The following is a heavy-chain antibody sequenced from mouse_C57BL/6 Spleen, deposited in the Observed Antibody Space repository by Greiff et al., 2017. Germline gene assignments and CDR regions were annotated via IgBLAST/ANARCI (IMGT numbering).Heavy chain of an antibody. D-gene: IGHD4-1*01. J-gene: IGHJ2*01. CDR3: ARMSSNRDEGYFDY. Sequence: QVTLKVSGPGILQSSQTLSLTCSFSGFSLSTSGMGVSWIRQPSGKGLEWLAHIYWDDDQRYNPSLKSQHTIAKDTSRNQVFPKITSVDTADTATYYCARMSSNRDEGYFDYWGQGTTLTVSS. CDR2: IYWDDDQ. V-gene: IGHV8-12*01. CDR1: GFSLSTSGMG.